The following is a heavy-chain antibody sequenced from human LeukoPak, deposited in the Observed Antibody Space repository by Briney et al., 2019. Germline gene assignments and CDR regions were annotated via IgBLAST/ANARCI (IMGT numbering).Heavy chain of an antibody. CDR1: GGSFSGYY. J-gene: IGHJ4*02. V-gene: IGHV4-34*01. CDR2: INHSGST. D-gene: IGHD1-7*01. Sequence: SETLSLTCAVYGGSFSGYYWSWIRQPPGKGLEWIGEINHSGSTNYNPSLKSRVTISVDTSKNEFSLKLSSVTAADTAVYYCARGRRTFDYWGQGTLVTVSS. CDR3: ARGRRTFDY.